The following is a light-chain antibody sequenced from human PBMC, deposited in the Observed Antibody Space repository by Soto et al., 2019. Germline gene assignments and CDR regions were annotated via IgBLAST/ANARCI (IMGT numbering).Light chain of an antibody. CDR3: QQYSDSPLT. CDR1: QTVSGSY. CDR2: GAS. V-gene: IGKV3-20*01. Sequence: ENVLTQSPGTLSLSPGERATLSCRASQTVSGSYVAWYQQKPGQTPRLLIYGASSRATGIPDRFSGSGSGTDFTLTISRLEPEDFAVYHCQQYSDSPLTFGGGTKVEIK. J-gene: IGKJ4*01.